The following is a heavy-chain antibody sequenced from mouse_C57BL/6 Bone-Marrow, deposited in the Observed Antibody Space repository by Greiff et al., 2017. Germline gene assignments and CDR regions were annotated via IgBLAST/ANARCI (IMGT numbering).Heavy chain of an antibody. CDR3: AIDGYYPYYCDY. Sequence: VQLQQSGAELARPGASVKLSCKASGYTFTSSGISWVKQRTGQGLEWIGEIYPRSGNTYYNEKFKGKATLTADKSSSTAYMELRSLTSEDSAVYFCAIDGYYPYYCDYWGQGTTLTVSS. CDR1: GYTFTSSG. J-gene: IGHJ2*01. V-gene: IGHV1-81*01. D-gene: IGHD2-3*01. CDR2: IYPRSGNT.